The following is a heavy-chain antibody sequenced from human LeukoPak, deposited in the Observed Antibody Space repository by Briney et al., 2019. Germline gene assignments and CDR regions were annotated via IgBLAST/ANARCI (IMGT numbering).Heavy chain of an antibody. D-gene: IGHD3-3*01. V-gene: IGHV5-51*01. Sequence: GESLKISCKGSGYSFTSYWIGWVRQMPGKGLEWMGIIYPGDSDTRYSPSFQGQVTISADKSISTAYLQWSSLKASDTAMYYCARPANYDFWSGYSYYFEYWGQGTLVTVSS. CDR1: GYSFTSYW. CDR3: ARPANYDFWSGYSYYFEY. J-gene: IGHJ4*02. CDR2: IYPGDSDT.